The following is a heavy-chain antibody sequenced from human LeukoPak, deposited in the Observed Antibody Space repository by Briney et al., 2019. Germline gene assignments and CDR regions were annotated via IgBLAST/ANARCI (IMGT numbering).Heavy chain of an antibody. J-gene: IGHJ4*02. CDR1: GFAFISYA. CDR3: AKAVGHYLGG. CDR2: ISGGVVST. D-gene: IGHD1-26*01. Sequence: GSLRLTCAASGFAFISYAMSWVCRAPRTGLGWVSGISGGVVSTNYAASVEGRFTNSRDNSKNTLYLQMSSPRAEETAVYYCAKAVGHYLGGWGQGTLVTVSS. V-gene: IGHV3-23*01.